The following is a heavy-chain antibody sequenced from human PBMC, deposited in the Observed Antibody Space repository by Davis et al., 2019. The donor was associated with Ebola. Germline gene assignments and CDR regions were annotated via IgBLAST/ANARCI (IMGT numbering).Heavy chain of an antibody. V-gene: IGHV3-30-3*01. Sequence: GGSLRLSCAASGFTFSSYAMHWVRQAPGKGLEWVAVISYDGSNKYYADSVKGRFTISRDNSKNTLYLQMNSLRAEDTAVYYCAREGRYCSSTSCYWDVWGQGTLVTVSS. CDR2: ISYDGSNK. J-gene: IGHJ4*02. CDR3: AREGRYCSSTSCYWDV. D-gene: IGHD2-2*01. CDR1: GFTFSSYA.